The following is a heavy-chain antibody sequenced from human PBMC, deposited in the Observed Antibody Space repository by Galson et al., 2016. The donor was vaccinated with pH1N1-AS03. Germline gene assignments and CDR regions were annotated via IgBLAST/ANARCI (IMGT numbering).Heavy chain of an antibody. CDR2: IDCSDSYT. J-gene: IGHJ4*02. D-gene: IGHD6-25*01. CDR3: AISGSEVRASAF. V-gene: IGHV5-10-1*01. CDR1: GYSFTNYW. Sequence: QSGAEVKKAGESLRISCKGSGYSFTNYWIHWVRQMPGKGLEWMGRIDCSDSYTDYSPSFQGRVTISADKSLTTAFLQWNTLRASDTALYYCAISGSEVRASAFWRQTPLVTVSS.